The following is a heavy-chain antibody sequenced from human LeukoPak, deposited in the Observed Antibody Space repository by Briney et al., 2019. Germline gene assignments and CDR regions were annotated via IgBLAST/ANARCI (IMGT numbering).Heavy chain of an antibody. CDR1: GYTFTGYY. CDR2: INPNSGGT. Sequence: ASVKVSCKASGYTFTGYYMHWVRQAPGQGLEWIGWINPNSGGTNYAQKFQGRVTMTRDTSISTAYMELSRLRSDDTAVYYCARDRGCSSTSCSYYYCYYGMDVWGQGTTVTVSS. V-gene: IGHV1-2*02. CDR3: ARDRGCSSTSCSYYYCYYGMDV. D-gene: IGHD2-2*01. J-gene: IGHJ6*02.